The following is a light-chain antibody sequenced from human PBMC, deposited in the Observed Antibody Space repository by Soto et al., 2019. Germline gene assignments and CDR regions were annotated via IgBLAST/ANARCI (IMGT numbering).Light chain of an antibody. V-gene: IGKV3-20*01. Sequence: ESVLTQSPGTLSLSPGERATVSCRASQSVSNNYLAWYQQKPGQAPRLLIYGASNRATGIPDRFSGSGSGTDFTLTISRLEPEAFAVYYCQQYGSSGTFGQGTKVDI. J-gene: IGKJ1*01. CDR2: GAS. CDR3: QQYGSSGT. CDR1: QSVSNNY.